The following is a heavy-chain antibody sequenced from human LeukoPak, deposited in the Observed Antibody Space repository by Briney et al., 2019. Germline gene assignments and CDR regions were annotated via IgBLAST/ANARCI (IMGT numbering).Heavy chain of an antibody. CDR2: INPNSGDT. J-gene: IGHJ4*02. CDR1: GYTFTGYY. V-gene: IGHV1-2*02. D-gene: IGHD3-16*02. CDR3: ARDRAVGFLITFGVVISDN. Sequence: ASVKLSCKASGYTFTGYYMHWVRHAPGQGLEWMGWINPNSGDTNYDKKFQGRVTMTRDTSISTAYMELSSLRSDDTAVYYCARDRAVGFLITFGVVISDNWGQGTLVTVSS.